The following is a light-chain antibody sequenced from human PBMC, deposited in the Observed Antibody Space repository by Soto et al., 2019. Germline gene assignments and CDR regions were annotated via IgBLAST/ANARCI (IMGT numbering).Light chain of an antibody. CDR1: QSISSW. V-gene: IGKV1-5*01. CDR2: DAS. CDR3: PQYNTAIS. J-gene: IGKJ4*01. Sequence: DIQKTQSPSTLSASVGDRVTITCRASQSISSWLAWNQLKPGKAPKLLIYDASNLESGVPSRFSGSGSGTQFTLTISSLQPEDFATNFCPQYNTAISFGGGTTVEI.